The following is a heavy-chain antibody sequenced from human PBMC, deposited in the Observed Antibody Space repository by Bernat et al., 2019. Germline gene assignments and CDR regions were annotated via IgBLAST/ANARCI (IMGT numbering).Heavy chain of an antibody. CDR2: IIPIFGTA. CDR1: GGTFSSYA. J-gene: IGHJ4*02. Sequence: QVQLVQSGAEVKKPRSSVKVSCKASGGTFSSYAISWVRQAPGQGLEWMGGIIPIFGTANYAQKFQGRVTITADESTSTAYMELSSLRSEDTAVYYCASFDDPDCTNGVCSDYWGQGTLVTVSS. V-gene: IGHV1-69*01. D-gene: IGHD2-8*01. CDR3: ASFDDPDCTNGVCSDY.